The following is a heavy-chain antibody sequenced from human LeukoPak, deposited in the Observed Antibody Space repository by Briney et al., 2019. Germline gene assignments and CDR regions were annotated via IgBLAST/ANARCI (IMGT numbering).Heavy chain of an antibody. V-gene: IGHV3-11*01. J-gene: IGHJ4*02. Sequence: GGSLRLSCAASGVTFSDYYMNWIRQAPGKGLEWVSYISTSGTTIYYADSVKGGFTISRDNAKNSLYLQMNSLRAENTAVYYCAKGHGEVTLYQWGQGTLVSVSS. CDR3: AKGHGEVTLYQ. CDR1: GVTFSDYY. CDR2: ISTSGTTI. D-gene: IGHD2-2*02.